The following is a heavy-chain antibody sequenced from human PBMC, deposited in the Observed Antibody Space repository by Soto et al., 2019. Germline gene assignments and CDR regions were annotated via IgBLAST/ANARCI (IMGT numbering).Heavy chain of an antibody. D-gene: IGHD2-2*01. CDR1: GGTFSSST. CDR3: ASRGVVPASYYYYYMDV. Sequence: GASVKVSCKASGGTFSSSTISWVRQDPGQGLEWMGRIIPILGIANYAQKFQGRVTITADKSTSTAYMELSSLRSEDTAVYYCASRGVVPASYYYYYMDVWGKGTTVTVSS. CDR2: IIPILGIA. V-gene: IGHV1-69*02. J-gene: IGHJ6*03.